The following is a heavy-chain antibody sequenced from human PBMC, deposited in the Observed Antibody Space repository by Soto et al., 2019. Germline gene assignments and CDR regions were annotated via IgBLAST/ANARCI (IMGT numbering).Heavy chain of an antibody. D-gene: IGHD3-9*01. CDR2: FDPEDGET. Sequence: ASVKVSCKVSGYTLTELSMHWVRQAPGKGLEWMGGFDPEDGETIYAQKFQGRVTMTEDTSTDTAYMELSSLRSEDTAVYYCATEGTYYDILTGPNWFDPRGPGTQVTVSS. V-gene: IGHV1-24*01. CDR3: ATEGTYYDILTGPNWFDP. J-gene: IGHJ5*02. CDR1: GYTLTELS.